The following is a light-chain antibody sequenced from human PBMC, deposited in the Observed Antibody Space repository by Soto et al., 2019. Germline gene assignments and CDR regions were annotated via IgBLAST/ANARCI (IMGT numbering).Light chain of an antibody. V-gene: IGKV3-20*01. CDR3: QQYGGAPWT. CDR2: GAS. Sequence: EIVLTQSPGTLSLSPGETATLSCRASQSVSSNYLAWFQQRPGQPPRLLISGASSRATGIPDRFSGSGSGTDFTLTINRLEPEDFAVYHCQQYGGAPWTFGQGTKVEIK. J-gene: IGKJ1*01. CDR1: QSVSSNY.